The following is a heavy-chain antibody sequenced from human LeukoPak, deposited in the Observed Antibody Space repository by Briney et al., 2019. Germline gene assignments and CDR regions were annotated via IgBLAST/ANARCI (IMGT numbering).Heavy chain of an antibody. CDR3: ARGTSDRRSSSCLDY. V-gene: IGHV4-34*01. D-gene: IGHD2-2*01. J-gene: IGHJ4*02. Sequence: PSETLSLTCAVYGGSFSSYYWTWIRQSPGKGPEWIGEIHHSGSTKYNPSLKSRVTISVDTSKNQFSLKLSSVTAADTAVYYCARGTSDRRSSSCLDYWSQGSLVTVSS. CDR2: IHHSGST. CDR1: GGSFSSYY.